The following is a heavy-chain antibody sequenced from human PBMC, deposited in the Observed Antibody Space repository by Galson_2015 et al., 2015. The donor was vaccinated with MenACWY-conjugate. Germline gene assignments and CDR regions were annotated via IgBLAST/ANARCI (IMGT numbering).Heavy chain of an antibody. V-gene: IGHV3-23*01. Sequence: SLRLSCAASGFTFRSYAMSWVRQAPGKGLEWVSAISGSGGSTYYADSVKGRFTISRDNSKNTLYLQMNSLRAEDTAVYYCAKDRGYDILTGYYYYGMDVWGQGTTVTVSS. CDR2: ISGSGGST. J-gene: IGHJ6*02. D-gene: IGHD3-9*01. CDR3: AKDRGYDILTGYYYYGMDV. CDR1: GFTFRSYA.